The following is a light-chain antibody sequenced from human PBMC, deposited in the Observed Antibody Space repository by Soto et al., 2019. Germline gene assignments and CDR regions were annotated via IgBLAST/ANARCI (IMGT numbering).Light chain of an antibody. CDR3: QQSYGTPPEWT. Sequence: DIQMTQSPSSLSASVGDRVTITCRASQSISSYLNWYQQKPGKAPKLLIYAASSLQSGVPSRFSGSGSGTDFTLTISSLQPEDFATYYCQQSYGTPPEWTFGQGTKV. J-gene: IGKJ1*01. CDR1: QSISSY. V-gene: IGKV1-39*01. CDR2: AAS.